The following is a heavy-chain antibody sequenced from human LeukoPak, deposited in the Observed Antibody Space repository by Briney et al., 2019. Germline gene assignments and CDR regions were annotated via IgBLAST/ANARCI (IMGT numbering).Heavy chain of an antibody. Sequence: PSETLSLTCTVSGGSISSYYWSWIRQPAGKGLEWIGRIYTSGSTNYNPSLKSRLTLSIETSNNYFSMSLNSVTAADTAIYFCARDLLRGETGSWFEAFDLWGQGTMVTVSP. CDR1: GGSISSYY. CDR3: ARDLLRGETGSWFEAFDL. J-gene: IGHJ3*01. CDR2: IYTSGST. D-gene: IGHD6-13*01. V-gene: IGHV4-4*07.